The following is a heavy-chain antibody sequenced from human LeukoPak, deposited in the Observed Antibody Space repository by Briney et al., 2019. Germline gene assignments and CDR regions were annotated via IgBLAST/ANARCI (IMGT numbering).Heavy chain of an antibody. CDR3: ARRYSGGWYVGY. D-gene: IGHD6-19*01. V-gene: IGHV4-39*01. J-gene: IGHJ4*02. Sequence: SSETLSLTCTVSGGSISSNNYYWGWIRQPPGKGLEWIGHVYYTGSTDYSPSLKSRVTMPVDTSKNQFSLKLTSVTAADTAVYYCARRYSGGWYVGYWGQGTLVTVSS. CDR1: GGSISSNNYY. CDR2: VYYTGST.